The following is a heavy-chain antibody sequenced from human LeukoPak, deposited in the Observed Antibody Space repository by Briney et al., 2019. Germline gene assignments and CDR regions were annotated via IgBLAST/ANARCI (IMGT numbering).Heavy chain of an antibody. D-gene: IGHD1-14*01. CDR1: GGSISSSSYY. V-gene: IGHV4-39*01. Sequence: PSETLSLTCTISGGSISSSSYYWGWIRQPPGKGLEWIGSIYYSGNTYYNPSLKSRVTISVDTSKNQFSLKLSSVTAADTAVYYCATPRQTSDAFDIWGQGTMVTVSS. J-gene: IGHJ3*02. CDR3: ATPRQTSDAFDI. CDR2: IYYSGNT.